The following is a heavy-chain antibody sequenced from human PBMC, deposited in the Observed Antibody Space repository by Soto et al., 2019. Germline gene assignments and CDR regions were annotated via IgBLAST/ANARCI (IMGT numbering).Heavy chain of an antibody. D-gene: IGHD3-10*01. CDR2: IYHSGST. J-gene: IGHJ4*02. V-gene: IGHV4-30-2*01. Sequence: SETLSLTCAVSGGSISSGGYSWSWIRQPPGKGLEWIGYIYHSGSTYYNPSLKSRVTISVDRSKNQFSLKLSSVTAADTAVYYCARAGGYGSGSDIKIDYWGQGTLVTVS. CDR1: GGSISSGGYS. CDR3: ARAGGYGSGSDIKIDY.